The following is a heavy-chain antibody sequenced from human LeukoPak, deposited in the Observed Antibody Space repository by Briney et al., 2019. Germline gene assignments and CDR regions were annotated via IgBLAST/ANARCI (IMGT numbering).Heavy chain of an antibody. V-gene: IGHV3-23*01. Sequence: GRSLRLSCAASGFTFDDYAMHWVRQAPGKGLEWVSAISGSGGSTYYADSVKGRFTISRDNSKNTLYLQMNSLRAEDTAVYYCAKGGYSYGFSYFDYWGQGTLVTVPS. CDR1: GFTFDDYA. CDR2: ISGSGGST. CDR3: AKGGYSYGFSYFDY. D-gene: IGHD5-18*01. J-gene: IGHJ4*02.